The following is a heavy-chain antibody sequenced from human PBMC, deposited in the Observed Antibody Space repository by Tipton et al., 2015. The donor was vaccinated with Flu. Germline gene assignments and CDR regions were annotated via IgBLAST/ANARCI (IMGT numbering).Heavy chain of an antibody. J-gene: IGHJ6*02. D-gene: IGHD5-24*01. CDR3: ARDELLRYNYYYYGMDV. V-gene: IGHV1-18*01. CDR1: GYTFTSYG. CDR2: ISAYNGNT. Sequence: QLVQSGAEVKKPGASVKVSCKASGYTFTSYGISWVRQAPGQGLEWMGWISAYNGNTNYAQKLQGRVTMTTDTSTSTAYMELRSLRSDDTAVYYGARDELLRYNYYYYGMDVWGQGTPVTVSS.